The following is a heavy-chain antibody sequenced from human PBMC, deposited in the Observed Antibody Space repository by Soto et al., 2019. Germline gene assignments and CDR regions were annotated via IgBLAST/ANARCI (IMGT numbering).Heavy chain of an antibody. J-gene: IGHJ4*02. CDR1: GGSISSGGYY. D-gene: IGHD6-13*01. CDR2: IYYSGST. CDR3: ARAGIAAAGHPNYFDY. V-gene: IGHV4-31*03. Sequence: SETLSLTCTVSGGSISSGGYYWSWIRQHPGKGLEWIRYIYYSGSTYYNPSLKSRVTISVDTSKNQFSLKLSSVTAADTAVYYCARAGIAAAGHPNYFDYWGQGTLVTVSS.